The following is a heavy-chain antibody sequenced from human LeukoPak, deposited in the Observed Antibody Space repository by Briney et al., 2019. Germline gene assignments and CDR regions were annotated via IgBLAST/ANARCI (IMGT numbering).Heavy chain of an antibody. V-gene: IGHV4-59*01. CDR2: IYYSGST. D-gene: IGHD4-17*01. CDR1: GGSISSYY. Sequence: SETLSLTCTVSGGSISSYYWSWLRQPPGKGLEWIGYIYYSGSTNYNPSLTSRVTISVDTSKNQFSLKLSSVTAADTAVYYCASMSYGDYANWFDPWGQGTLVTVSS. J-gene: IGHJ5*02. CDR3: ASMSYGDYANWFDP.